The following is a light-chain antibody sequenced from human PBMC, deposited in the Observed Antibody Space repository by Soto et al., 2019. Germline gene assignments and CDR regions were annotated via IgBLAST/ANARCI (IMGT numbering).Light chain of an antibody. Sequence: DIQMTQSPSTLSASLGDRVTITCRPSQSISSWLAWYQQKPGNAPKLLIYKASILESGVPPRFSGSGSGTEFTLTISSLQPDDFATYYCQQYDSYSRTFGQGTKVDIK. V-gene: IGKV1-5*03. CDR2: KAS. CDR1: QSISSW. J-gene: IGKJ1*01. CDR3: QQYDSYSRT.